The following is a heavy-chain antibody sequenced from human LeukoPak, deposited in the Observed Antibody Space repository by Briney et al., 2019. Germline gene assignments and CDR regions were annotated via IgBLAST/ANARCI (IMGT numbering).Heavy chain of an antibody. Sequence: PGGSLRLSCAASGFTFSSYAMHWVRQAPGKGLEWVAVISDDGSNKYYADSVKGRFTISRDNSKNTLYLQMNSLRAEDTAVYYCARETKSGGFFDYWGQEPWSPSPQ. D-gene: IGHD1-1*01. V-gene: IGHV3-30*04. CDR2: ISDDGSNK. CDR3: ARETKSGGFFDY. CDR1: GFTFSSYA. J-gene: IGHJ4*01.